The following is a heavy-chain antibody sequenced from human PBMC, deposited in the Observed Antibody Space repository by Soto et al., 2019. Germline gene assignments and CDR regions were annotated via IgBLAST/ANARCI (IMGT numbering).Heavy chain of an antibody. J-gene: IGHJ4*02. V-gene: IGHV2-5*01. CDR1: GFSLTTTGVG. CDR2: IYWNDDK. CDR3: AHRRVAFAFGY. Sequence: QVTLKESGPTLVKPTQTLTLTCTFSGFSLTTTGVGVGWIRQPPGKALEWLALIYWNDDKQYSPSLKSRLTITKDTSKNQVVLTMTNWDPMDTATDYCAHRRVAFAFGYWGQGTLVTVSS.